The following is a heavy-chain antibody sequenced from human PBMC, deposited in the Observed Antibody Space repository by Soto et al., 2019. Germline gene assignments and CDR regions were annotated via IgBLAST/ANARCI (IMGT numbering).Heavy chain of an antibody. CDR1: GFTFSGSA. J-gene: IGHJ4*02. D-gene: IGHD3-10*01. CDR2: IRSKANSYAT. CDR3: TRHVGRGYDY. V-gene: IGHV3-73*01. Sequence: EVQLVESGGGLVQPGGSLKLSCAASGFTFSGSAMHWVRQASGKGLEWVGRIRSKANSYATAYAASVKGRFTISRDDSKNTAYLQMNSLKTEDTAVYYCTRHVGRGYDYWGQGTLVTVSS.